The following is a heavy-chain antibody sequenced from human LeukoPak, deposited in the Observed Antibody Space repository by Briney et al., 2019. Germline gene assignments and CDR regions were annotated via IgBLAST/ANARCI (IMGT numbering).Heavy chain of an antibody. V-gene: IGHV4-4*07. CDR3: ARIVPLGITTYGTNWFDP. CDR2: ILITGAT. J-gene: IGHJ5*02. D-gene: IGHD1-1*01. CDR1: GDSISAHH. Sequence: SETLSPTCTVSGDSISAHHWTWIRQPAGKGLQWIGRILITGATRYNPSLESRVTMSVDTSKNQLSLKMTSVTAADTAVHYCARIVPLGITTYGTNWFDPWGQGTLVTVSS.